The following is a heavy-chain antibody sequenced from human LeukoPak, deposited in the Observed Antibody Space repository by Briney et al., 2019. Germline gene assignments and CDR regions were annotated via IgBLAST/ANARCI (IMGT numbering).Heavy chain of an antibody. CDR2: VSNDGTNR. V-gene: IGHV3-30-3*01. CDR1: GFSFSDYA. J-gene: IGHJ3*02. Sequence: GTSLRLSCAASGFSFSDYAIHWVRQAPGKGLEWVAGVSNDGTNRLYADSVKGRFTISRDNSKTTVYLQMNSLSPEDTALCARRRIPGRESDAFDIWGQGTMVTVSS. CDR3: RRIPGRESDAFDI. D-gene: IGHD1-26*01.